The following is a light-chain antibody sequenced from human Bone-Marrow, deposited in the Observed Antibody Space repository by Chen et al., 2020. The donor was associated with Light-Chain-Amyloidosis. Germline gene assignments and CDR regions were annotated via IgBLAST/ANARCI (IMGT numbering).Light chain of an antibody. Sequence: DFQMTQSHSSLSASVGDRVTITCRASQGINKYLAWYQQKPGKVPKLLISATSTLQSGVPSRFSGSGFGTDFALTISSLQPEDVATYYCQKYNNAPLTFGGGTKVEIK. CDR1: QGINKY. V-gene: IGKV1-27*01. CDR2: ATS. CDR3: QKYNNAPLT. J-gene: IGKJ4*01.